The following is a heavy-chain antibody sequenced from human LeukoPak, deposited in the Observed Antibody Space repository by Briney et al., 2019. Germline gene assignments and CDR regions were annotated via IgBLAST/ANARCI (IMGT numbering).Heavy chain of an antibody. CDR3: AAGKVLGGAFDI. V-gene: IGHV3-30*02. CDR2: IRYDGKNK. J-gene: IGHJ3*02. D-gene: IGHD1-14*01. CDR1: GFTFSSYG. Sequence: GGSLRLSCAASGFTFSSYGMHWVRQTPGKGLEWVAYIRYDGKNKYSADSVKGRFTISRDNAKNSLYLQMNSLRAEDTAVYYWAAGKVLGGAFDIWGQGTMVTVSS.